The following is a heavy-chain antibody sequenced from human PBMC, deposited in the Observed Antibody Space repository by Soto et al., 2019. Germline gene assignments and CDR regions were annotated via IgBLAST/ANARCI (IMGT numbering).Heavy chain of an antibody. CDR2: ISSSSSYI. V-gene: IGHV3-21*01. J-gene: IGHJ5*02. D-gene: IGHD6-6*01. Sequence: GGSLRLSCAASGFTFSSYSMNWVRQAPGKGLEWVSSISSSSSYIYYTDSVKGQFTISRDNAKNSLYLQMNSLRAEDTAVYYCARGISAARPNWFDPWGQGTLVTVSS. CDR1: GFTFSSYS. CDR3: ARGISAARPNWFDP.